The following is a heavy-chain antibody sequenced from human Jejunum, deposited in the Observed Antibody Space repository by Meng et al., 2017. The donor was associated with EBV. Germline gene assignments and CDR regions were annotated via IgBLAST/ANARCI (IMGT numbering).Heavy chain of an antibody. CDR2: IYHIGCT. J-gene: IGHJ4*02. CDR1: GGSITRGAYL. CDR3: ARGGPDFGDYVPFDY. Sequence: LHLSEAAPQLGDPSQALPPPCATLGGSITRGAYLWSWIREPPGKGLEWIGNIYHIGCTYYNPYLKRRVTISVDRSKNQFSLKLTSVTAADTAVYYCARGGPDFGDYVPFDYWGQGTLVTVFS. D-gene: IGHD4-17*01. V-gene: IGHV4-30-2*01.